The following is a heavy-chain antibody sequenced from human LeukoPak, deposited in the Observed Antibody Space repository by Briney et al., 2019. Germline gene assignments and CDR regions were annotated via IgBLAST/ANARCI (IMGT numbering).Heavy chain of an antibody. CDR3: AKAPRESQGPHMDV. CDR1: GFTFSSYA. Sequence: GGSLRLSCAASGFTFSSYAMSWVRQAPGKGLEWVAFIRYDGSNKYYADSVKGRFTISRDNSKNTLYLQMNSLRAEDTAVYYCAKAPRESQGPHMDVWGKGTTVTVSS. J-gene: IGHJ6*03. D-gene: IGHD5-24*01. V-gene: IGHV3-30*02. CDR2: IRYDGSNK.